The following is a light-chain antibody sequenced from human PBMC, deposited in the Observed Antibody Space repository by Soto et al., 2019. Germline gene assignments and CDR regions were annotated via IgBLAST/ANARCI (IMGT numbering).Light chain of an antibody. CDR2: AAS. V-gene: IGKV1-9*01. CDR1: QDISNF. CDR3: QQIYSYPLT. Sequence: DIRLTQSPSFLSASVGDRVTITCRASQDISNFLAWCQQKPGKAPKLLIYAASTLQSGVPSRFSGSGSGTDFSLTISSLQPEDFATYYCQQIYSYPLTFGGGTKVEIK. J-gene: IGKJ4*01.